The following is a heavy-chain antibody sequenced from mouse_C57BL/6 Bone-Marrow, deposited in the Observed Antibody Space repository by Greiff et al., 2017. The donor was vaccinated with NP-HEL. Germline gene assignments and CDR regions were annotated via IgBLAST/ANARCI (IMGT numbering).Heavy chain of an antibody. CDR1: GYTFTDYA. Sequence: VQLQQSGPELVRPGVSVKISCKGSGYTFTDYAMHWVKQSHAKSLEWIGVISTYYGDASYNQKFKGKATMTVDKSSSTAYMELARLTSEDSAVYYCARSGNVGYYVRYVDYWGQGTTLTVSS. V-gene: IGHV1-67*01. J-gene: IGHJ2*01. CDR2: ISTYYGDA. D-gene: IGHD2-3*01. CDR3: ARSGNVGYYVRYVDY.